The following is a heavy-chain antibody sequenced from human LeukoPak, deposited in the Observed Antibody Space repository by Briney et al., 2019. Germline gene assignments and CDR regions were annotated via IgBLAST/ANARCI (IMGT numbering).Heavy chain of an antibody. CDR2: ISYDGSNT. CDR3: AKGYGSGSYSTDY. D-gene: IGHD3-10*01. V-gene: IGHV3-30*18. Sequence: GGSLRLSCAASGFTFSNYGMHWVRQAPGKGLDWVAFISYDGSNTYYVDSVKGRFTISRDNSKNTLYLQINSLRTEDTAVYYCAKGYGSGSYSTDYWGQGTLVTVSS. J-gene: IGHJ4*02. CDR1: GFTFSNYG.